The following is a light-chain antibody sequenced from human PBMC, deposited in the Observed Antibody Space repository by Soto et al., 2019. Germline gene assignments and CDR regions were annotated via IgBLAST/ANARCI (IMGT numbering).Light chain of an antibody. J-gene: IGKJ5*01. V-gene: IGKV3-20*01. CDR1: QSVSSSY. CDR3: QQHGSSPPSS. Sequence: EIVLTPSPGTLSLSPVERATLSCRASQSVSSSYLAWYQQKPGQAPRLLIYSASSRATGIPDRFSGSGSGTDFTLTISRLEPEDGAVYYCQQHGSSPPSSFGQGTRLEIK. CDR2: SAS.